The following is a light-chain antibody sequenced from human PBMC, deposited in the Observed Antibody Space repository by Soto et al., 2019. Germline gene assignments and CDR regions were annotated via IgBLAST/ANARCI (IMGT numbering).Light chain of an antibody. J-gene: IGLJ1*01. CDR1: SSDVGGYNY. Sequence: QSVLTQPRSVSGSPGQSVTISCTGASSDVGGYNYVSWYQQHPGKAPKVMIYDVTKRPSGVPDRFSGSKSGTSASLAISGLQPEDEADYYCAAWDDSLNALFGTGTKVTVL. CDR3: AAWDDSLNAL. V-gene: IGLV2-11*01. CDR2: DVT.